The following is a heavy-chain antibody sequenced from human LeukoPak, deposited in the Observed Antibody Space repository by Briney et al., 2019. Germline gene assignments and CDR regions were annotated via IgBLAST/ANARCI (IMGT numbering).Heavy chain of an antibody. J-gene: IGHJ4*02. D-gene: IGHD6-13*01. CDR3: ARGSAAAGFPFDY. CDR1: GFTFSSYR. Sequence: GGFLRLSCAASGFTFSSYRMNWVRQAPGKGLEWVSDISSSSSTIYYADSVKGRFTISRDNAKNSLYLQMNSLRAEDTAVYYCARGSAAAGFPFDYWGQGTLLTVSS. CDR2: ISSSSSTI. V-gene: IGHV3-48*01.